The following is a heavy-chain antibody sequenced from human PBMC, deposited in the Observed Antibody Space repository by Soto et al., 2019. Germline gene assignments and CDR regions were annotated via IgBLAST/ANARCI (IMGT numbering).Heavy chain of an antibody. CDR3: ARVMEAYGNPFDI. Sequence: ASETLSLTCTVSGESISNYYWSWIRQPPGKLLEWIGYIYYSGTTHYNASLKSRVTLSVDTSKNQFSLRLNSVTAADTAVYYCARVMEAYGNPFDIWGHGTTVTVSS. CDR2: IYYSGTT. CDR1: GESISNYY. J-gene: IGHJ3*02. V-gene: IGHV4-59*01. D-gene: IGHD4-17*01.